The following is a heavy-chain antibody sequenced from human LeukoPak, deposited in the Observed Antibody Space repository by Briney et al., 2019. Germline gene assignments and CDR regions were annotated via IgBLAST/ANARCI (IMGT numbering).Heavy chain of an antibody. CDR3: ARGSGDY. Sequence: SETLSLTCAVYGGSFSGYYWSWIRQPPGKGLEWIGEINHSGSTNYNPSLKSRVTISVDTSKNQFSLKLSSVTDADTAVYYCARGSGDYWGQGTLVTVSS. CDR1: GGSFSGYY. CDR2: INHSGST. J-gene: IGHJ4*02. V-gene: IGHV4-34*01.